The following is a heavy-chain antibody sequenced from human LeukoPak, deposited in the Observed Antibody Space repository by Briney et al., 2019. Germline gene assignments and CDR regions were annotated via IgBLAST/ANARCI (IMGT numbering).Heavy chain of an antibody. Sequence: PGGSLRLACAASGFTYSSYSMNWVRQAPGEGREWVASISSSSSYIFYTDSVEGRFTISRDNAKNSLYRQMNSLGAEDTAGHYCARVLGGYYYDSSGSDAFDIWGEGTMVTVSS. V-gene: IGHV3-21*01. CDR1: GFTYSSYS. CDR2: ISSSSSYI. CDR3: ARVLGGYYYDSSGSDAFDI. D-gene: IGHD3-22*01. J-gene: IGHJ3*02.